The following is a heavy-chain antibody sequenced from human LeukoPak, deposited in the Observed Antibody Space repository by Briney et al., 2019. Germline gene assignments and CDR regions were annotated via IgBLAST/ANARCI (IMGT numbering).Heavy chain of an antibody. J-gene: IGHJ6*02. CDR1: GGSISSGGYY. CDR3: AREPRDLYYYYYGMDV. D-gene: IGHD2-21*02. Sequence: SETLSLTCTVSGGSISSGGYYWSWIRQHPGKGLVWIGYIYYSGSTYYNPSLKSRVTISVDTSKNQFSLKLSSVTAADTAVYYCAREPRDLYYYYYGMDVWGQGTTVTVSS. CDR2: IYYSGST. V-gene: IGHV4-31*03.